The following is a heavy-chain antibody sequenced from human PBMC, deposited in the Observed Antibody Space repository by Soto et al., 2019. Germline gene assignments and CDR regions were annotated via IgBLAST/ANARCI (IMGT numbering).Heavy chain of an antibody. CDR3: ARDGGDCSGGTCYSNYFDC. D-gene: IGHD2-15*01. Sequence: EVQLVESGGGLVQPGGSLRFSCAASGFTFSSYGMNWVRQAPGKGPEWVSYISSSSATIYYADSVKGRFTISRDNAKNSLYLQMNSLRDEDTAVYYCARDGGDCSGGTCYSNYFDCWGQGTLVTVSS. J-gene: IGHJ4*02. V-gene: IGHV3-48*02. CDR2: ISSSSATI. CDR1: GFTFSSYG.